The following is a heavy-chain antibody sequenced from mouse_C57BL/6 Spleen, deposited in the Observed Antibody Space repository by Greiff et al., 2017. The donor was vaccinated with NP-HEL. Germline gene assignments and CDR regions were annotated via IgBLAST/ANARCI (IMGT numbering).Heavy chain of an antibody. CDR1: GFTFSSYG. CDR3: ARPDDYDRYFDD. CDR2: ISSGGSYT. J-gene: IGHJ2*01. D-gene: IGHD2-4*01. V-gene: IGHV5-6*01. Sequence: EVHLVESGGDLVKPGGSLKLSCAASGFTFSSYGMSWVRQTPDKRLEWVATISSGGSYTYYPDSVKGRFTISRDNAKNTLYLQMSSLKSEDTAMYYCARPDDYDRYFDDWGTGTTLTVSS.